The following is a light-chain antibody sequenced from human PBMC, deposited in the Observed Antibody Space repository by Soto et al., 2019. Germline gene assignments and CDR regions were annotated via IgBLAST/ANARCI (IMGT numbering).Light chain of an antibody. CDR3: QQYNNWPLALT. CDR1: QSVSSN. V-gene: IGKV3-15*01. CDR2: GAS. J-gene: IGKJ4*01. Sequence: EIVMTQSPATLSVSPGERATLSCRASQSVSSNLAWYQQKPGQAPRLLIYGASTRATGIPARFSGSGSGTEFNLTISSLQSEDFAVYYCQQYNNWPLALTFGGGNKVEIK.